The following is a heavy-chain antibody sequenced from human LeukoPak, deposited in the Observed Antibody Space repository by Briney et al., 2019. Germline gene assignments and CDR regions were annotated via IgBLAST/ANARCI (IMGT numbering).Heavy chain of an antibody. CDR3: AKEECWRQWLPRDYYGMDV. V-gene: IGHV3-23*01. CDR2: ISGSGGST. J-gene: IGHJ6*04. D-gene: IGHD6-19*01. CDR1: GFTFSSYA. Sequence: PGGSLRLSCAASGFTFSSYAMSWVRQAPGKGLEWVSAISGSGGSTYYADSVKGRFTISRDNSKNTLYLQMNSLRAEDTAVYYCAKEECWRQWLPRDYYGMDVWGKGTTVTVSS.